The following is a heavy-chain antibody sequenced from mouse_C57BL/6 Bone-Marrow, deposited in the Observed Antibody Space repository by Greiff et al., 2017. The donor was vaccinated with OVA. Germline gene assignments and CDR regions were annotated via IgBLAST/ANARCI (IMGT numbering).Heavy chain of an antibody. CDR1: GYTFTDYY. CDR2: INPNNGGT. CDR3: ARSEGFTTVSRALWYFDV. V-gene: IGHV1-26*01. Sequence: EVKLQQSGPELVKPGASVKISCKASGYTFTDYYMNWVKQSHGKSLEWIGDINPNNGGTSYNQKFKGKATLTVDKSSSTAYMELRSLTSEDSAVYYCARSEGFTTVSRALWYFDVWGTGTTVTVSS. D-gene: IGHD1-1*01. J-gene: IGHJ1*03.